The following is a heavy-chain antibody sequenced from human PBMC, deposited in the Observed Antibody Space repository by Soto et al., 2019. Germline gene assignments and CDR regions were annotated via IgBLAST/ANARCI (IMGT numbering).Heavy chain of an antibody. V-gene: IGHV3-74*01. CDR1: GFTFSSYW. CDR3: ARGLLLWFGDRYYMDV. D-gene: IGHD3-10*01. J-gene: IGHJ6*03. CDR2: INSDGSST. Sequence: GVSLRLSFAASGFTFSSYWMHWVRQAPGKGLVWVSRINSDGSSTSYADSVKGRFTISRDNAKNTLYLQMNSLRAEDTAVYYCARGLLLWFGDRYYMDVWGKGTTVTVSS.